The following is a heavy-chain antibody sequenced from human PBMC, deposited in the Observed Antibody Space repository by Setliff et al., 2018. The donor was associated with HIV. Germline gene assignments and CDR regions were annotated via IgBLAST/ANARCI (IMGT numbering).Heavy chain of an antibody. D-gene: IGHD6-6*01. V-gene: IGHV4-61*01. Sequence: SETLSLTCTVSGDSISSASYYWSWIRQPPGKGLEWIGYIYYSGTTKYNPSLKSRVTISVDTSKNQFSLKLSSVTAADTAVYYCASEAWTSYRSSSGYYYYYMDVWGKGTTVTVS. CDR3: ASEAWTSYRSSSGYYYYYMDV. J-gene: IGHJ6*03. CDR1: GDSISSASYY. CDR2: IYYSGTT.